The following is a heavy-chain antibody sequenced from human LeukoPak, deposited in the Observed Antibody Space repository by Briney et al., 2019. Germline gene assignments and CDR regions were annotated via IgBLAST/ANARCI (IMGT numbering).Heavy chain of an antibody. Sequence: GGSLRLSCAASGFTFSSYSMNWVRQAPGKGLEWVSSISSSSSYIYYADSVKGRFTISRDNAKNSLYLQMNSLRAEDTAVYYCARDGIAAAGNPTPLVYWGQGTLVTVSS. D-gene: IGHD6-13*01. V-gene: IGHV3-21*01. J-gene: IGHJ4*02. CDR3: ARDGIAAAGNPTPLVY. CDR2: ISSSSSYI. CDR1: GFTFSSYS.